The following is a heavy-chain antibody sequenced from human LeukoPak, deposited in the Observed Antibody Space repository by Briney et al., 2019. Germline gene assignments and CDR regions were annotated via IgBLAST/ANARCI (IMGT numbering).Heavy chain of an antibody. J-gene: IGHJ4*02. V-gene: IGHV3-23*01. CDR3: AKAGGIVVVPIDY. Sequence: GGSLRLSCAASGFTFSSYGMSWVRQAPGKGLEWVSAISGSGGSTYYADSVKGRFTISRDNSKNTLYLQMNSLRAEDTAVYYCAKAGGIVVVPIDYWGQGTLVTVSS. D-gene: IGHD3-22*01. CDR2: ISGSGGST. CDR1: GFTFSSYG.